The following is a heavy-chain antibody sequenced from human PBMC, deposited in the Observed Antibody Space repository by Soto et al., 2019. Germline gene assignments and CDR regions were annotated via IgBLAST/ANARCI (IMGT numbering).Heavy chain of an antibody. J-gene: IGHJ6*02. V-gene: IGHV1-8*01. Sequence: QVQLVQSGAEVKKPGASVKVSCKASGYTFTSYDINWVRQATGQGLEWMGWMNPNSGNTGYAQKFQGRVTMTRNTSISTAYMGLSGLRSEHTAVYYCARGAGIVLVPAAMHYYYGMDVWGQGTTVTVSS. D-gene: IGHD2-2*01. CDR1: GYTFTSYD. CDR3: ARGAGIVLVPAAMHYYYGMDV. CDR2: MNPNSGNT.